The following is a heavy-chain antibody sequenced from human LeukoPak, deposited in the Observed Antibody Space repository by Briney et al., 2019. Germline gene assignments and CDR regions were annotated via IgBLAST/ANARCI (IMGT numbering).Heavy chain of an antibody. J-gene: IGHJ4*02. CDR2: ISSSSSYI. V-gene: IGHV3-21*01. D-gene: IGHD5-18*01. Sequence: GGSLRLSCAASGFTFSSYSMNWVRQAPGKGLEWVSSISSSSSYIYYADSVKGRSTISRDNAKNSLYLQMNSLRAEDTAVYYCARDRGYSYPSPVDYWGQGTLVTVSS. CDR3: ARDRGYSYPSPVDY. CDR1: GFTFSSYS.